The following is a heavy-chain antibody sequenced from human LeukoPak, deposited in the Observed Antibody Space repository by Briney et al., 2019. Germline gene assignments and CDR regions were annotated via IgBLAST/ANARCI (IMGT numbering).Heavy chain of an antibody. CDR3: ARDADYGGHDAFDI. J-gene: IGHJ3*02. D-gene: IGHD4-23*01. V-gene: IGHV1-69*04. Sequence: SVKVSCKASGGTFSSYAISWVRQAPGQGLEWMGRIIPILGIANYAQKFQGRVTITADKSTSTAYMELSSLRSEDTAVYYCARDADYGGHDAFDIWGQGTMVTVSS. CDR1: GGTFSSYA. CDR2: IIPILGIA.